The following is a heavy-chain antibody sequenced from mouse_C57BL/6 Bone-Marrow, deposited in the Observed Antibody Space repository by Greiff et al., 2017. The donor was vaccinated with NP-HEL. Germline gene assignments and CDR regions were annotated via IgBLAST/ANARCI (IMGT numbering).Heavy chain of an antibody. CDR1: GFNIKDDY. Sequence: EVQLVESGAELVRPGASVKLSCTASGFNIKDDYMHWVKQRPEQGLEWIGWIDPENGDTEYASKFQGKATITADTSSNTAYLQLSSLTSEDTAVYYCTSPLTTVAYWGQGTLVTVSA. CDR2: IDPENGDT. J-gene: IGHJ3*01. CDR3: TSPLTTVAY. V-gene: IGHV14-4*01. D-gene: IGHD1-1*01.